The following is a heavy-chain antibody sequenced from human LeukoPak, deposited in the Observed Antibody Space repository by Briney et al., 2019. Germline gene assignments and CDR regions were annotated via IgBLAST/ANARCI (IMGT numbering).Heavy chain of an antibody. CDR1: GGSISSYY. J-gene: IGHJ4*02. CDR3: ARGRYCSSTSCYISGQHYFDY. V-gene: IGHV4-59*01. D-gene: IGHD2-2*02. Sequence: SETLSLTCTVSGGSISSYYWSWIRQPPGKGLEWIGYIYYSGSTNYNPSLKSRVTISVDTSKNQFSLKLSSVTAADTAVYYCARGRYCSSTSCYISGQHYFDYWGQGTLVTVSS. CDR2: IYYSGST.